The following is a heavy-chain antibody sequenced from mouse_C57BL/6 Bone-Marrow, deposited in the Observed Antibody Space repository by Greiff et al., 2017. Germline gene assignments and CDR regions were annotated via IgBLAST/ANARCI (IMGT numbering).Heavy chain of an antibody. CDR1: GYTFTNYW. J-gene: IGHJ3*01. D-gene: IGHD2-4*01. Sequence: QVQLQQSGAELVRPGTSVKMSCKASGYTFTNYWIGWAKQRPGHGLEWIGDIYPGGGYTNYNEKFKGKATLTADKSSSTAYMQFSSLTSEDSAIYYCERRDDYDLAWFAYWGQGTLVTVSA. V-gene: IGHV1-63*01. CDR3: ERRDDYDLAWFAY. CDR2: IYPGGGYT.